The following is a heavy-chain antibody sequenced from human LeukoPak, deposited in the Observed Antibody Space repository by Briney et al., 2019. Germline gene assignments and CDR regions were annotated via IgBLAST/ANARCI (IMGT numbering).Heavy chain of an antibody. V-gene: IGHV4-4*07. CDR1: GGSISSYY. D-gene: IGHD3-9*01. CDR3: ARVLRYFDTLDAFDI. CDR2: IYTSGST. Sequence: SETLSLTCTVSGGSISSYYWSWIRQPAGKGLEWIGRIYTSGSTNYNPSLKSRVTMSVDTSKNQFSLKLSSVTAADTTVYYCARVLRYFDTLDAFDIWGQGTMVTVSS. J-gene: IGHJ3*02.